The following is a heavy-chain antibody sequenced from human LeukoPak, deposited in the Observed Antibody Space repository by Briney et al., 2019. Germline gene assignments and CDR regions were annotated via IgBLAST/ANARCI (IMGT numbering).Heavy chain of an antibody. CDR1: GFTFSDYY. J-gene: IGHJ4*02. CDR2: ISSIASTI. V-gene: IGHV3-11*04. CDR3: ARCGDGLPCDFDF. Sequence: SGGSLRLSCAASGFTFSDYYISWVRQTSGKGLEWVSSISSIASTIYYADSVKGRFTISRDNTKNSLYLQMNSLRAEDTAVYYCARCGDGLPCDFDFWGQGTLVTVSS. D-gene: IGHD3-10*01.